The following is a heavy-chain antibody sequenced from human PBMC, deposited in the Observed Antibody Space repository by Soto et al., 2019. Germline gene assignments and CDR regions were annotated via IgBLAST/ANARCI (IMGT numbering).Heavy chain of an antibody. D-gene: IGHD1-26*01. V-gene: IGHV3-48*03. CDR3: ARRASR. J-gene: IGHJ3*01. CDR2: IHPSGQPI. Sequence: EVQLVESGGGLVQPGGSLRLSCAVSGFTFSSSEMYWVRQAPGKGLEWISYIHPSGQPIFYADSVKGRFTISRDNANNSLFLQMNSPRAEHTAVYYCARRASRWGQGTMVTVSS. CDR1: GFTFSSSE.